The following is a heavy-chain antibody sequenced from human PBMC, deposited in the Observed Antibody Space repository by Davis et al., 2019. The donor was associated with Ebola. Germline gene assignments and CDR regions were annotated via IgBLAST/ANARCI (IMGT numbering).Heavy chain of an antibody. CDR1: GFIFSKWG. J-gene: IGHJ4*02. V-gene: IGHV3-23*01. CDR3: VQGTTSCHV. CDR2: ISMRGDST. Sequence: PGGSLRLSCATSGFIFSKWGMTWVRQTAGKGLECVAAISMRGDSTDYADSVKGRFTISRDNSNNMLYLQMNNLRVEDTALYYCVQGTTSCHVWGQGTLVTVSS. D-gene: IGHD2-2*01.